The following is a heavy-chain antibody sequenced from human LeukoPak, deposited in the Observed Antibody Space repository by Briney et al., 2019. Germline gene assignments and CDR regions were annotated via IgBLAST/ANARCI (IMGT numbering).Heavy chain of an antibody. CDR2: FDPEDGET. CDR1: GYTLTESS. Sequence: ASQRVSSKVSGYTLTESSMHWVRQAPGDGLEWRGGFDPEDGETLYAQQFQGRVTMTEDTSTDTAYMELSSLRSEGTAVYYCATDLRVAGKGDDYYYMDVWGKGTTVTVSS. D-gene: IGHD6-19*01. J-gene: IGHJ6*03. V-gene: IGHV1-24*01. CDR3: ATDLRVAGKGDDYYYMDV.